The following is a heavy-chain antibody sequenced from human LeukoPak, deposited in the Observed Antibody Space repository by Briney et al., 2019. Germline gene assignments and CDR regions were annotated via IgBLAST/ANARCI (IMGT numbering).Heavy chain of an antibody. D-gene: IGHD3-10*01. Sequence: SETLSLTCTVSGGSISGYYWSWIRQPPGKGLQFIGYIYYSGSTNYNPSLESRVTISVDTSKNQFSLKLSSVTAADTAVYYCARTAVGYYYGSGSYLGFDYWGQGTLVTVSS. V-gene: IGHV4-59*01. CDR1: GGSISGYY. CDR2: IYYSGST. J-gene: IGHJ4*02. CDR3: ARTAVGYYYGSGSYLGFDY.